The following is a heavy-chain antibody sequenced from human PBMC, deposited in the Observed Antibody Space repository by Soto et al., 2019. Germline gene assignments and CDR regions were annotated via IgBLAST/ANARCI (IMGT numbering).Heavy chain of an antibody. CDR3: ARELYSCGAECACYLHE. Sequence: ASVKVSCKTSGYTFVDYFIHGVRQAPGQGLEWMGIISLRHHSTSYAQNFQDRLSVTRDPSSTTIYMELSSLRSEDTAVYYCARELYSCGAECACYLHEWGPGTTVTVSS. V-gene: IGHV1-46*01. CDR1: GYTFVDYF. D-gene: IGHD2-21*01. CDR2: ISLRHHST. J-gene: IGHJ4*02.